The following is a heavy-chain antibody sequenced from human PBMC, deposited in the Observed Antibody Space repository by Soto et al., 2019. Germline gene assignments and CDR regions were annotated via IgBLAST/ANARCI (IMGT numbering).Heavy chain of an antibody. CDR3: ARARYYDFWSGYSYFDY. J-gene: IGHJ4*02. Sequence: ASVKVSCKASGYTFTSYDINWVRQATGQGLEWMGWMNPNSGNTGYAQKFQGRVTMTRNTSISTAYMELSSLRSEDTAVYYCARARYYDFWSGYSYFDYWGQGTLVTVSS. CDR2: MNPNSGNT. V-gene: IGHV1-8*01. CDR1: GYTFTSYD. D-gene: IGHD3-3*01.